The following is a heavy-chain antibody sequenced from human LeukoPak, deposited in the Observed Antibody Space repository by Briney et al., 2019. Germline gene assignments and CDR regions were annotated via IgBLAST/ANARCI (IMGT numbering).Heavy chain of an antibody. J-gene: IGHJ4*02. CDR1: GFTFSSYG. CDR2: ISGSGGST. CDR3: AKDIAAAGRGYFDY. V-gene: IGHV3-23*01. D-gene: IGHD6-13*01. Sequence: GGSLRLSCAASGFTFSSYGMSWVRQAPGKGLEWVSDISGSGGSTYYVDSVKGRFTISRDNPKNTLYLQMNSLRAEDTAVYYCAKDIAAAGRGYFDYWGQGTLVTVSS.